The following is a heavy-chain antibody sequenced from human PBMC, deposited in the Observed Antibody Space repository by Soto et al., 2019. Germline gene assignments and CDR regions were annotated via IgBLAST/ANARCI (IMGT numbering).Heavy chain of an antibody. Sequence: QVPLVESGGGVVQPGTSLRLSCEASGFTFRAYSMHWVRQAPGKGLEWVAVISHDGSEKYYADSVKGRFTISRDNFANTLHLQMNGLRAEATALYYCVRDIGIGRKQRGDHWGQGSLVTVSS. D-gene: IGHD1-1*01. J-gene: IGHJ4*02. CDR3: VRDIGIGRKQRGDH. CDR2: ISHDGSEK. V-gene: IGHV3-30-3*01. CDR1: GFTFRAYS.